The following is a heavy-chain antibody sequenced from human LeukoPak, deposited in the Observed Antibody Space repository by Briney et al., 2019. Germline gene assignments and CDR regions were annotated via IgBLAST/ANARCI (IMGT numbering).Heavy chain of an antibody. D-gene: IGHD3-3*01. CDR2: IYYSGRT. Sequence: SETLSLTCTVSGVSISSYYWSWIRQPPGKGLEWIGYIYYSGRTNYNPSLKSRITILVDTSKNQFSLKLSSVTAADTAVYYCARAETQYYDFWSGYHNWFDPWGRGTLVTVSS. V-gene: IGHV4-59*01. CDR3: ARAETQYYDFWSGYHNWFDP. J-gene: IGHJ5*02. CDR1: GVSISSYY.